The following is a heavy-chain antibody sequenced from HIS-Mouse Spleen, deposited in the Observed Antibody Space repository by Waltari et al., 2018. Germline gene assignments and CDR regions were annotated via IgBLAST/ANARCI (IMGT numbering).Heavy chain of an antibody. CDR2: ISGSGGST. CDR1: GFPFSSYA. CDR3: AKDESNWGRLYFDY. Sequence: EVQLLESGGGLVQPGGSLRLSCAASGFPFSSYAMSWVLRAPGKGLEWVSAISGSGGSTYYADSVKGRFTISRDNSKNTLYLQMNSLRAEDTAVYYCAKDESNWGRLYFDYWGQGTLVTVSS. V-gene: IGHV3-23*01. D-gene: IGHD7-27*01. J-gene: IGHJ4*02.